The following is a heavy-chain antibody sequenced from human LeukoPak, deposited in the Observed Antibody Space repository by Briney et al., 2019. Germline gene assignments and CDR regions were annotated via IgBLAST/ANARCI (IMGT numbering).Heavy chain of an antibody. J-gene: IGHJ4*02. D-gene: IGHD6-6*01. CDR2: ISESGDVT. V-gene: IGHV3-23*01. CDR1: GSTFSNYP. Sequence: PGGSLRLSCEASGSTFSNYPMSWVRQAPGRGLEWVSVISESGDVTHYADAMKGRFTISRDNAKNTLNLQMNSLRAEDTAIYYCARDSSHYLGSSDYWGQGTLVTVSS. CDR3: ARDSSHYLGSSDY.